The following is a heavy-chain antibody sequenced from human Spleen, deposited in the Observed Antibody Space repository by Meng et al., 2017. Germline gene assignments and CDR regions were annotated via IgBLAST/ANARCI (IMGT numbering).Heavy chain of an antibody. Sequence: SQTLSLTCAVYGGSFSGYYWSWIRQPPGKGLEWIGEINHSGSTNYNPSLRSRATISVDTSKNQFSPKVSSVTAADTAVYYCASHCTSTSCYYYYGMDVWGQGTTVTVSS. CDR2: INHSGST. CDR3: ASHCTSTSCYYYYGMDV. CDR1: GGSFSGYY. J-gene: IGHJ6*02. V-gene: IGHV4-34*01. D-gene: IGHD2-2*01.